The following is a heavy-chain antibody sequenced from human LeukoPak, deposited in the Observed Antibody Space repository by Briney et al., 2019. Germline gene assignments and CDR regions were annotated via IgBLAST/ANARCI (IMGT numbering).Heavy chain of an antibody. CDR1: GGSISSYY. J-gene: IGHJ5*02. CDR3: ARALRMVRGKNWFDP. D-gene: IGHD3-10*01. Sequence: SETLSLTCTVSGGSISSYYWSWIRQPPGKGLEWIGYIYYSGSTNYNPSLKSRVTISVDTSKNQFSLKLSSVAAADTAVYYCARALRMVRGKNWFDPWGQGTLVTVSS. V-gene: IGHV4-59*01. CDR2: IYYSGST.